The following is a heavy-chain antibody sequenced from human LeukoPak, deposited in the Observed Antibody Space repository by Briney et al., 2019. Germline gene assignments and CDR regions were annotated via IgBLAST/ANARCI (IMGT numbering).Heavy chain of an antibody. J-gene: IGHJ4*02. CDR1: GGTFSSYA. V-gene: IGHV1-69*13. Sequence: SVKVSCKASGGTFSSYAISWVRQAPGQGLEWMGGIIPIFGTANYAQKFQGRGTITADESTSTAYMELSSLRSEDTAVYYCATGNYYDFWSGYRYFDYWGQGTLVTVSS. CDR2: IIPIFGTA. D-gene: IGHD3-3*01. CDR3: ATGNYYDFWSGYRYFDY.